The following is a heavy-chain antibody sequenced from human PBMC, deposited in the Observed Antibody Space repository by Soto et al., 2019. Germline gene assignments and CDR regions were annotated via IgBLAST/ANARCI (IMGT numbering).Heavy chain of an antibody. CDR2: IMPMFGTE. CDR3: AIDSRYRVDAFDI. J-gene: IGHJ3*02. CDR1: GGTFSRFS. Sequence: QVQLVQSGAEVKKPGSSVKVSCKASGGTFSRFSFNWVRQAPGQGLEWMGGIMPMFGTEKYAQKFQDKVTLTADESTGTAYMELSRLTSEDTAVYYCAIDSRYRVDAFDIWGQGTLVTVSS. V-gene: IGHV1-69*12. D-gene: IGHD5-18*01.